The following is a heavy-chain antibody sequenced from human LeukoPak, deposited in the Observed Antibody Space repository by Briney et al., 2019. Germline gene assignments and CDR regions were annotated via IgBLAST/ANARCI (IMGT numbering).Heavy chain of an antibody. V-gene: IGHV1-69*05. D-gene: IGHD6-13*01. Sequence: SVKVSCKASGGTFSSYAINWVRQAPGQGLEWMGGIIPIFGTANYAQKFQGRVTITTDESTSTAYMELSSLRSEDTAVYYFARGGQQLVRENWFDPWGQGTLVTVSS. CDR2: IIPIFGTA. CDR1: GGTFSSYA. J-gene: IGHJ5*02. CDR3: ARGGQQLVRENWFDP.